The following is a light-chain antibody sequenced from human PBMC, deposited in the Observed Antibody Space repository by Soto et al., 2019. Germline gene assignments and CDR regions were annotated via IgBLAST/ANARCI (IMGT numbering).Light chain of an antibody. CDR1: SSDVGGYNH. J-gene: IGLJ2*01. CDR2: EVN. Sequence: QSALTQPASVSGSPGQSITISCTGTSSDVGGYNHVSWYQQHPGKAPKLMIYEVNNRPSGVSNRFSGSKSGNTASLTISGLQAEDEADYYCTSYTTSSSHVLFGGGTKVTVL. CDR3: TSYTTSSSHVL. V-gene: IGLV2-14*01.